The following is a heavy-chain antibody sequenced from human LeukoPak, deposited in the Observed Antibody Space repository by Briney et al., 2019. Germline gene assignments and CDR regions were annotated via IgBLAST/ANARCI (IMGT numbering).Heavy chain of an antibody. CDR2: IYYSGST. CDR1: GGSISSSSYY. V-gene: IGHV4-39*07. Sequence: SETLSLTCTVSGGSISSSSYYWGWIRQPPGKGLEWIGSIYYSGSTYYNPSLKSRVTISVDTSKNQFSLKMSSVTAADTAVYYCARVGRITIFGVVRTWFGYWGQGTLVTVSS. CDR3: ARVGRITIFGVVRTWFGY. J-gene: IGHJ4*02. D-gene: IGHD3-3*01.